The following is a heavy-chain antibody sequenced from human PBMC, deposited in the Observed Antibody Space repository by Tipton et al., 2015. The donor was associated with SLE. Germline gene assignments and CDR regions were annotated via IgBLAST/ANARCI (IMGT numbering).Heavy chain of an antibody. V-gene: IGHV4-34*01. CDR3: ARALPFNYDFWSGYSTDPFDV. CDR2: INHRGSA. J-gene: IGHJ3*01. Sequence: TLSLTCAVYGGSFSGYYWTWIRQPPGKGLEWIGEINHRGSATYNPSLKSRVTVSVDTSKNQFSLKLSSVTAADTAVYYCARALPFNYDFWSGYSTDPFDVWGQGTMVTVSA. D-gene: IGHD3-3*01. CDR1: GGSFSGYY.